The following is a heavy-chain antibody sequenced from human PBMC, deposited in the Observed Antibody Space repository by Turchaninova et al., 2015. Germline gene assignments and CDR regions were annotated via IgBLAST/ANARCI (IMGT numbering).Heavy chain of an antibody. CDR3: AGEPGGIAVAGTGAFDI. CDR2: INHSGSN. V-gene: IGHV4-34*01. CDR1: GGSFSGYY. D-gene: IGHD6-19*01. Sequence: GLLKPSETLSLTCAVYGGSFSGYYWSWIRQPPGKGLEWIGEINHSGSNNYNPSLKSRVTISVDTSKNQFSLKLSSVTAADPAVYYCAGEPGGIAVAGTGAFDIWGQGTMVTVSS. J-gene: IGHJ3*02.